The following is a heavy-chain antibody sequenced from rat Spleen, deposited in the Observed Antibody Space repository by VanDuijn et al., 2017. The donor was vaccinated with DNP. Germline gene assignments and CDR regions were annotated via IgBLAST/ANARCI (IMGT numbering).Heavy chain of an antibody. CDR1: GFTFSDYN. CDR3: ARQMNPLGYFDY. CDR2: ISYDGSST. D-gene: IGHD3-1*01. J-gene: IGHJ2*01. V-gene: IGHV5-7*01. Sequence: EVQLVESGGGLVQPGRSLKFSCAASGFTFSDYNMAWVRQAPKKGLEWVATISYDGSSTYYRDSVKGRFTISRDNAKSTLYLQMDSLRSEDTATYYCARQMNPLGYFDYWGQGVMVTVSS.